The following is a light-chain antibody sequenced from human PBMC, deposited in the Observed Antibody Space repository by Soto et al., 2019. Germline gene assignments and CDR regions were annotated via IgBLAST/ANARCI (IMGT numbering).Light chain of an antibody. CDR1: QDIRNY. J-gene: IGKJ1*01. CDR3: QQYNNWPRT. Sequence: AIQLTQSPSSLSASVGDRVTVTCRASQDIRNYLAFYQQKPGKAPKLLICDASTRATGIPARFSGSVSGTEFTLTISSLQSEDFAVYYCQQYNNWPRTFGQGSKVHIK. CDR2: DAS. V-gene: IGKV1-13*01.